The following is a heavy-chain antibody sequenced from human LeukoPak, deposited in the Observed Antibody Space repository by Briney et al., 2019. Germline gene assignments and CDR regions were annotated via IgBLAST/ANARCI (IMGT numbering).Heavy chain of an antibody. V-gene: IGHV4-4*07. CDR1: GGSISSYY. J-gene: IGHJ4*02. Sequence: SETLSLTCTVSGGSISSYYWSWIRQPAGKGPEWIGRIYTSGSTNYNPSLKSRVTMSVDTSKNQFSLKLSSVTAADTAVYYCARDRDGAPSYYFDYWGQGTLVTVSS. CDR2: IYTSGST. D-gene: IGHD3-10*01. CDR3: ARDRDGAPSYYFDY.